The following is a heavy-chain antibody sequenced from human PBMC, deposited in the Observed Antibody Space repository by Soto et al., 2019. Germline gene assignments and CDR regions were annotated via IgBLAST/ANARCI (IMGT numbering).Heavy chain of an antibody. CDR1: GGTFSSYA. J-gene: IGHJ3*02. V-gene: IGHV1-69*13. CDR3: ARNMAMERRYYDSRGAFDI. CDR2: VIPIFGTA. D-gene: IGHD3-22*01. Sequence: GASVKVSCKASGGTFSSYAISWVRQAPGQGLEWMGGVIPIFGTANYAQKFQGRVTITADESTSTAYMELSSLRSEDTAVYYCARNMAMERRYYDSRGAFDIWGQGTMVPVSS.